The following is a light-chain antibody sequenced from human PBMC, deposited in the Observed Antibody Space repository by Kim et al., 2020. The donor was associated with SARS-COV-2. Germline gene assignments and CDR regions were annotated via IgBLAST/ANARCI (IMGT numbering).Light chain of an antibody. CDR2: GFN. Sequence: QSVLTQPPSASGTPWQTVSISCSGSRSNIGSNFVSWYQHLPGTAPKLLIYGFNQRPSGVPDRFSASKSGTSASLAISWLQPEDEADYYCATWDDSLTGRVVFGGGTKVTVL. V-gene: IGLV1-44*01. CDR3: ATWDDSLTGRVV. J-gene: IGLJ2*01. CDR1: RSNIGSNF.